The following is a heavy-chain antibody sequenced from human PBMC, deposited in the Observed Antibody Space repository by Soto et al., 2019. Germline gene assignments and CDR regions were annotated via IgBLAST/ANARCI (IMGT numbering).Heavy chain of an antibody. CDR2: ISPDGSDV. V-gene: IGHV3-74*01. CDR3: ACWGHIVSVAPSAFDR. Sequence: WGFLKLYCVSSVFPFTNYWMNWVRQTPGKGLMWVSRISPDGSDVGYADSVEGRFTVSRDNAKNTLYLQMHSLRAEDTAMYYCACWGHIVSVAPSAFDRWGQGTLVTGS. D-gene: IGHD2-21*01. J-gene: IGHJ4*02. CDR1: VFPFTNYW.